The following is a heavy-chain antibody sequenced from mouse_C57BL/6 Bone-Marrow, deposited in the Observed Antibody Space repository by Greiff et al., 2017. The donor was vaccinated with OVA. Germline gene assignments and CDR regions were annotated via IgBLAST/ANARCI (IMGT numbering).Heavy chain of an antibody. Sequence: VQLQQSGTVLARPGASVKMSCKTSGYTFTSYWMHWVKQRPGQGLEWIGAIYPGNSETCYNQKFKGKAILTAVTSASTAYMELSSLTNEDSAVYYCTRDGYYDLFADWGQGTLVTVSA. CDR3: TRDGYYDLFAD. V-gene: IGHV1-5*01. CDR1: GYTFTSYW. D-gene: IGHD2-3*01. CDR2: IYPGNSET. J-gene: IGHJ3*01.